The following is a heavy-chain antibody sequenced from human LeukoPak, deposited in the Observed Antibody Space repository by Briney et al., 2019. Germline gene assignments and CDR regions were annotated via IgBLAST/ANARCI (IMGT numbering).Heavy chain of an antibody. Sequence: GGSLRLSCAASGFSFSRYSMNWVRQAPGKGLEWVSSISSSSSYIYYADSVKGRFTISRDNAKNSLYLQMNSLRAEDTAVYYCARDVRIGGTVTTPYYFDHWGQGTLVTVSS. J-gene: IGHJ4*02. CDR1: GFSFSRYS. D-gene: IGHD4-17*01. V-gene: IGHV3-21*01. CDR3: ARDVRIGGTVTTPYYFDH. CDR2: ISSSSSYI.